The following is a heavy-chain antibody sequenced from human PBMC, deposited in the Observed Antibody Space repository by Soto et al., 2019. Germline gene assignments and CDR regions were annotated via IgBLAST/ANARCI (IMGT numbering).Heavy chain of an antibody. V-gene: IGHV4-31*03. Sequence: SETLSLTCTVSGGSISSGGYYWSWIRQHPGKGLEWIGYIYYSGSTYYNPSLKSRVTISVDTSKNQFPLKLSSVTAADTAVYYCARIDYGSGSSFQDVWGQGTTVTVSS. CDR3: ARIDYGSGSSFQDV. D-gene: IGHD3-10*01. CDR2: IYYSGST. CDR1: GGSISSGGYY. J-gene: IGHJ6*02.